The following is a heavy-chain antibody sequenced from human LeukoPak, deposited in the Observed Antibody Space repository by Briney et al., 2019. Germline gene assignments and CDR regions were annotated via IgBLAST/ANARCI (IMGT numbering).Heavy chain of an antibody. Sequence: GGSLRLSCAASGFTCSDHYMDWVRQAPGKGLEWVGRIKSKTDGGTTDTAAPVKGRFTISRDDSRNTLYLQMNSLKTEDTAIYFCTTEPFYTNFQHWGEGALVTVSS. CDR1: GFTCSDHY. V-gene: IGHV3-15*01. CDR2: IKSKTDGGTT. J-gene: IGHJ1*01. CDR3: TTEPFYTNFQH.